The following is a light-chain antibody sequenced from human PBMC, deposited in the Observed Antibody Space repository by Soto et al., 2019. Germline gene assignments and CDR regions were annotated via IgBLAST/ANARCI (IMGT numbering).Light chain of an antibody. CDR3: QSYDSTSWV. J-gene: IGLJ3*02. V-gene: IGLV6-57*04. Sequence: NFMLTQPHSVSESPGKTVTISCTRSSGSIASNFVQWYQQRPGSAPTTVIYEDNQRPSGVPDRFSGSIDSSSNSASLTISGLKTEXEADYYCQSYDSTSWVFGGGTQLTVL. CDR2: EDN. CDR1: SGSIASNF.